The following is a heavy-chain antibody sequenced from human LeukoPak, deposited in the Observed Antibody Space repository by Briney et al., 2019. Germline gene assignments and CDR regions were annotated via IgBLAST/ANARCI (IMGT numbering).Heavy chain of an antibody. CDR2: INPNSGGT. CDR3: ARDRVQYDFWSGYYAFDI. J-gene: IGHJ3*02. V-gene: IGHV1-2*02. D-gene: IGHD3-3*01. Sequence: ASVKVSCKASGYTFTSYYMHWVRQAPGQGLEWMGWINPNSGGTNYAQKFQGRVTMTRDTSISTAYMELSRLRSDDTAVYYCARDRVQYDFWSGYYAFDIWGQGTMVTVSS. CDR1: GYTFTSYY.